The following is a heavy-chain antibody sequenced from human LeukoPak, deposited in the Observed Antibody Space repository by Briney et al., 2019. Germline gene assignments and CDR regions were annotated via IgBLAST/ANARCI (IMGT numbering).Heavy chain of an antibody. D-gene: IGHD3-22*01. Sequence: KGSCKASGGTFSSYAISWVRQAPGQGGEWMGGIIPIFGTANYAQKFQGRVTITADESTSTAYMELSSLRSEDTAVYYCASLNYYDSSGYSRYYYYYYMDVWGKGTTVTVSS. CDR3: ASLNYYDSSGYSRYYYYYYMDV. J-gene: IGHJ6*03. V-gene: IGHV1-69*01. CDR2: IIPIFGTA. CDR1: GGTFSSYA.